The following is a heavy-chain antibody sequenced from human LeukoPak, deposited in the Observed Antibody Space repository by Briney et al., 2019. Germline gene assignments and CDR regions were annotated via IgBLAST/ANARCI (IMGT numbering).Heavy chain of an antibody. J-gene: IGHJ4*02. V-gene: IGHV1-2*02. Sequence: GASVKVSCKASGYTFTSYGISWVRQAPGQGLEWMGWINPNSGGTYYAQKFQGRVTMTSDTSISSAYMELSRLRSDDRAVYYCARDLYGGTSATFDYWGQGTLVTVSS. D-gene: IGHD4-23*01. CDR2: INPNSGGT. CDR3: ARDLYGGTSATFDY. CDR1: GYTFTSYG.